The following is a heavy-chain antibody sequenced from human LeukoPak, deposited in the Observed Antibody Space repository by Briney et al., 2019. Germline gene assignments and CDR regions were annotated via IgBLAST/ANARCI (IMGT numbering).Heavy chain of an antibody. J-gene: IGHJ4*02. CDR2: IKQDGSEK. CDR1: GFTFTNYW. D-gene: IGHD7-27*01. CDR3: ATWGPDY. Sequence: QPGGSLRLSCAASGFTFTNYWMSWVRQAPGKGPEWVANIKQDGSEKYYVASVMGRFTISRDNAKNSLFLQMNSLRAEDTAVYYCATWGPDYWGQGTLVTVSS. V-gene: IGHV3-7*01.